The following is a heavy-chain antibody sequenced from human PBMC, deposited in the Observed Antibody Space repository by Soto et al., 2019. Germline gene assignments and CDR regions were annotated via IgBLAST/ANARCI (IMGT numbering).Heavy chain of an antibody. V-gene: IGHV3-73*01. CDR3: AKSGAQQLLTNFDS. J-gene: IGHJ4*02. Sequence: GGSLRLSCAASGFTFGASALQWVRQASGKGLEWLGRIGSKGETYATAYAASVKGRFTISRDDSKNTAYLQMNSLESEDTAVYYCAKSGAQQLLTNFDSWGQGTLVTVSS. CDR1: GFTFGASA. D-gene: IGHD6-13*01. CDR2: IGSKGETYAT.